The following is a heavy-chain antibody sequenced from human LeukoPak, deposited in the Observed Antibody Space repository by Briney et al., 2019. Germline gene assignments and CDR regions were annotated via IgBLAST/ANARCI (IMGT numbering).Heavy chain of an antibody. CDR3: ARDPVFQYYGMDV. Sequence: GGSLRLSCAASGFTFSSYAMHWVRQAPGKGLEWVAVISYDGSNKYYADSVKGRFTISRDNSKNTLYLQMNSLRAEDTAVYYCARDPVFQYYGMDVWGQGTTVTVSS. CDR1: GFTFSSYA. V-gene: IGHV3-30-3*01. J-gene: IGHJ6*02. CDR2: ISYDGSNK.